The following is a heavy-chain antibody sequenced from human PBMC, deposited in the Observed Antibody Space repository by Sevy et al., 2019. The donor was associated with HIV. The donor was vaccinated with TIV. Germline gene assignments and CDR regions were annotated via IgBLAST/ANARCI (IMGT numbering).Heavy chain of an antibody. CDR2: INSDGSST. CDR1: GFTFSSYW. Sequence: GGSLRLSCAASGFTFSSYWMHWVRQAPGKGLVWVSRINSDGSSTSYADSVKGRFTISRDNAKNTLYLQMNSLRAEDTAVYYCARVDLYCSSTSCYRRDDAFDIWGQGTMVTVSS. J-gene: IGHJ3*02. V-gene: IGHV3-74*01. CDR3: ARVDLYCSSTSCYRRDDAFDI. D-gene: IGHD2-2*02.